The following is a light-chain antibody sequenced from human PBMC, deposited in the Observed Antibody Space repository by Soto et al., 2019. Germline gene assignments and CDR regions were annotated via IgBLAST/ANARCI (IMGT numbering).Light chain of an antibody. J-gene: IGKJ2*01. CDR1: QSINSW. CDR3: QQYNHWYT. CDR2: KAS. V-gene: IGKV1-5*03. Sequence: DIQMTQSPSTLSASVGDRVTITCRASQSINSWLAWYQQRPGQAPKLLMYKASSLQSGVPSRFSGSGSRTEFALTISSLQPDDFATYYCQQYNHWYTFGQGTRLEIK.